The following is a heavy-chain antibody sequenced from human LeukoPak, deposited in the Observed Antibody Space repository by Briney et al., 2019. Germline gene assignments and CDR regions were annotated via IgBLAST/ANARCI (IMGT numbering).Heavy chain of an antibody. V-gene: IGHV3-64*01. Sequence: PGGSLRLSCAASGFTFSSYAMHWVRQAPGKGLEYVSAISSNGGSTYYANSVKGRFTISRDNSMNTLYLQMGSLRAEDMAVYYCARDPDYWGQGTLVTVSS. CDR2: ISSNGGST. J-gene: IGHJ4*02. CDR3: ARDPDY. CDR1: GFTFSSYA.